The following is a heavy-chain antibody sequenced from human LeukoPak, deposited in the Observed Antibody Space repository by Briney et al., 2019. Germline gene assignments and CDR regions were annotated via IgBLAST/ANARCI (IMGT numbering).Heavy chain of an antibody. J-gene: IGHJ5*02. D-gene: IGHD5-12*01. V-gene: IGHV4-39*01. Sequence: SETLSLTCTVSGDSITSDNYWGWIRHPPGKGLEWIGSVYYSGTTYYSPSLKSRVTISVDTSKNQFSLNVSSVTAPDTAVYYCATTSGPGGNGFAPGGQGTLVPVSS. CDR2: VYYSGTT. CDR3: ATTSGPGGNGFAP. CDR1: GDSITSDNY.